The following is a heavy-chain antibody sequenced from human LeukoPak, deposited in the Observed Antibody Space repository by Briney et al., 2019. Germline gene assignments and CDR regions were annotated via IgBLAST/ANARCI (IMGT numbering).Heavy chain of an antibody. J-gene: IGHJ5*02. V-gene: IGHV3-74*01. CDR3: ARPLYYRSWYFDP. D-gene: IGHD6-13*01. CDR1: GFTFSSYW. Sequence: PGGSLRLSCAASGFTFSSYWMHWVRQAPGEGLVWVSHISSDGSSTRYADSVKGRFTISRDNAKNTLYLQMNSLRAEDTAVYYCARPLYYRSWYFDPWGQGTLVTVSS. CDR2: ISSDGSST.